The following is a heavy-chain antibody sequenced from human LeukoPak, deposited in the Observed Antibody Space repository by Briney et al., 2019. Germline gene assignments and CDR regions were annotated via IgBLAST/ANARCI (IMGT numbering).Heavy chain of an antibody. CDR2: ISAYNGNT. D-gene: IGHD3-22*01. CDR1: GYTFTSYG. Sequence: ASVKVSCKASGYTFTSYGISWVRQAPGQGLEWMGWISAYNGNTNYAQKLQGRVTMTTDTSTSTAYMELRSLRSDDTAVYYCARGGRYYDSSGYYRFDYWGQGTLVTVSS. CDR3: ARGGRYYDSSGYYRFDY. V-gene: IGHV1-18*01. J-gene: IGHJ4*02.